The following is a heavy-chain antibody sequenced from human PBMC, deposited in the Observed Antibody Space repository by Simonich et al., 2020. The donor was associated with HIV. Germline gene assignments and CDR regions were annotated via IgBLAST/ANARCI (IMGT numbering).Heavy chain of an antibody. V-gene: IGHV4-39*01. CDR3: ARHESGYDSPNDY. D-gene: IGHD5-12*01. J-gene: IGHJ4*02. CDR1: GGSISSSSYY. CDR2: FHYSGST. Sequence: QLQLQESGPGLVKPSETLSLTCTVSGGSISSSSYYWGWIRQPPGKGLEWIGSFHYSGSTYYNPPLKSRVTISVDTSKNQFSLKLSSVTAADTAVYYCARHESGYDSPNDYWGQGTLVTVSS.